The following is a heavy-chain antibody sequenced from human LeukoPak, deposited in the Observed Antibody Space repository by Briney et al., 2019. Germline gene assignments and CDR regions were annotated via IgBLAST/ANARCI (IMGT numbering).Heavy chain of an antibody. J-gene: IGHJ4*02. CDR1: GGSISSRNW. D-gene: IGHD6-19*01. CDR3: ARQGDSGWYYFDY. CDR2: IYHSGTT. Sequence: SETLSLTCGVSGGSISSRNWWTWVRQAPGKGLEWIGEIYHSGTTNYNPSLKSRVTISVDKSKNQFSLKLTSVTAADTAAYYCARQGDSGWYYFDYWGQGTLVTVSS. V-gene: IGHV4-4*02.